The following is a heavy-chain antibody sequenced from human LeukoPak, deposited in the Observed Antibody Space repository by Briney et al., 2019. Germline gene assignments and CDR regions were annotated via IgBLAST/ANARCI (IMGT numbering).Heavy chain of an antibody. J-gene: IGHJ4*02. Sequence: ASVKVSCKASGYTFTSSDINWVRQATGQGLEWMGWMNPNSGNTGYPQKFQGRVTMTRNTSISTAYMELSSLRSEDTAVYYCARADYYYDSSGYYYDRPNFDYWAREPWSPSPQ. CDR2: MNPNSGNT. CDR3: ARADYYYDSSGYYYDRPNFDY. V-gene: IGHV1-8*01. D-gene: IGHD3-22*01. CDR1: GYTFTSSD.